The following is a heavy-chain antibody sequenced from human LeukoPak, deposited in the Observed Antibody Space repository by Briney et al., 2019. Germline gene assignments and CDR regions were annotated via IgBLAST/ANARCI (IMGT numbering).Heavy chain of an antibody. V-gene: IGHV4-31*03. J-gene: IGHJ4*02. CDR1: GASITSGTYY. CDR3: ARVGSRDTFHFDY. Sequence: SETLSLTCTVSGASITSGTYYWSWIRQHPGKGLERIGYIYYTGTTDYNPSLKSRVTISRDTSKNQFSLSLSSVTAEDTAVFYCARVGSRDTFHFDYWGQGSLVTVSS. D-gene: IGHD2-15*01. CDR2: IYYTGTT.